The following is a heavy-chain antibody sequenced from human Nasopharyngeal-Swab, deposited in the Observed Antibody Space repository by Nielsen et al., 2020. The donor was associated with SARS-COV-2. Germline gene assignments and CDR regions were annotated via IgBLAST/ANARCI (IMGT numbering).Heavy chain of an antibody. Sequence: GGSLRLSCAASGFTFSSYDTHWVRQATGKGLEWVSAIGTAGDTYYPGSVKGRFTISRENAKNSLYLQMNSLRAGDTAVYYCARALAPYSGYDYDYYYGMDVWGQGTTVTVSS. CDR2: IGTAGDT. J-gene: IGHJ6*02. CDR1: GFTFSSYD. V-gene: IGHV3-13*04. D-gene: IGHD5-12*01. CDR3: ARALAPYSGYDYDYYYGMDV.